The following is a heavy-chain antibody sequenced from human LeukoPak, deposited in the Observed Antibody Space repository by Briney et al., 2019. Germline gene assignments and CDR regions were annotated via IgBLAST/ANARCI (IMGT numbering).Heavy chain of an antibody. Sequence: ASVKVSCKASGYTFTSYGISWVRQAPGQGLEWMGWISAYNGNTNYAQKLQGRVTMTTDTSTSTAYMELRSLRSDDTAVYYCARHYYYDSSGYTQDIWGQGTMVTVSS. J-gene: IGHJ3*02. D-gene: IGHD3-22*01. CDR1: GYTFTSYG. CDR3: ARHYYYDSSGYTQDI. V-gene: IGHV1-18*01. CDR2: ISAYNGNT.